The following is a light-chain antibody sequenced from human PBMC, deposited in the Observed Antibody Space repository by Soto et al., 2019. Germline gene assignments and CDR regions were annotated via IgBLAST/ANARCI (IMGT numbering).Light chain of an antibody. V-gene: IGKV1-27*01. CDR2: AAS. Sequence: IQMTQSPSSLSASVGDRVTITCRASQGIRNYLAWYQQKPGKVPKLLIFAASTLLSGVPSRFSGSGSGTDFTLTISSLQPEDVATYYCQRYNSALLTFGGGTKVEIK. CDR1: QGIRNY. J-gene: IGKJ4*01. CDR3: QRYNSALLT.